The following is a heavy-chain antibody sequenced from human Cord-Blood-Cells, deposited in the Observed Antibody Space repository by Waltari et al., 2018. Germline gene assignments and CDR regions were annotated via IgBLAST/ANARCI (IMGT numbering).Heavy chain of an antibody. D-gene: IGHD1-26*01. CDR3: ARSMAATKNYYYGMDV. J-gene: IGHJ6*02. CDR1: GSTFSSYA. Sequence: QVQLVQSGAEVKKHGSSVKVSCKAAGSTFSSYAISWVRQAPGQGLEWMGGIIPIFGTANYAQKFQGRVTITADESTSTAYMELSSLRSEDTAVYYCARSMAATKNYYYGMDVWGQGTTVTVSS. V-gene: IGHV1-69*01. CDR2: IIPIFGTA.